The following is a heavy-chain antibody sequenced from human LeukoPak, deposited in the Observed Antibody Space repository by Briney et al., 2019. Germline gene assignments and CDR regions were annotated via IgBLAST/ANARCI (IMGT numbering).Heavy chain of an antibody. V-gene: IGHV3-30*03. J-gene: IGHJ4*02. D-gene: IGHD5-18*01. Sequence: GGSLRLSCAASGFTFSNYGMHWVRQAPGKRLEWLAVISYDGSNKYYADSVKGRFTISRDNSKNTLYLQMNSLRAEDTGVYYCARYNYGFDYWGQGALVTVSS. CDR3: ARYNYGFDY. CDR2: ISYDGSNK. CDR1: GFTFSNYG.